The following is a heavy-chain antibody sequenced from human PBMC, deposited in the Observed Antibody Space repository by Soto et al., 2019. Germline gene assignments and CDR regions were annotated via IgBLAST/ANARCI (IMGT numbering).Heavy chain of an antibody. V-gene: IGHV1-69*13. D-gene: IGHD6-13*01. CDR2: IIPLFGTP. J-gene: IGHJ2*01. CDR3: AKDRAIAASGKGFWYFDL. Sequence: VKVSCKASGGIFSTYAISWLRQAPGQGLEWMGGIIPLFGTPNYAQRFQGRVTITADESTSTAYMELSRLRSEDTAVYYCAKDRAIAASGKGFWYFDLWGRGTLVTVSS. CDR1: GGIFSTYA.